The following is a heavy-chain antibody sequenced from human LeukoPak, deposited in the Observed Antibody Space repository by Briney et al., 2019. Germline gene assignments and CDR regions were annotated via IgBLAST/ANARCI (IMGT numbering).Heavy chain of an antibody. D-gene: IGHD3-9*01. Sequence: PSETLSLTCAIYGASFSGYYWSWIRQPPGKGLEWIGEINHSGSTNYNPSLKSRVTISLDTSKNQFSLKLSSVTAADTAVYYCAKNYSDFLPVYPRGKLYWNSDPGGRAPLAIFSS. V-gene: IGHV4-34*01. CDR1: GASFSGYY. CDR2: INHSGST. J-gene: IGHJ2*01. CDR3: AKNYSDFLPVYPRGKLYWNSDP.